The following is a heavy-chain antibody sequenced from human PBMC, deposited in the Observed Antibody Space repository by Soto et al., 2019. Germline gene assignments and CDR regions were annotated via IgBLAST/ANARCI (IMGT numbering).Heavy chain of an antibody. D-gene: IGHD3-9*01. V-gene: IGHV1-18*01. J-gene: IGHJ3*02. CDR3: ARDLWVLRYFDWLPTDAFDI. CDR1: GYTFTSYG. CDR2: ISAYNGNT. Sequence: ASVKVSCKASGYTFTSYGISWVRQAPGQGLEWMGWISAYNGNTNYAQKLQGRVTMTTDTSTSTAYMELRSLRSDDTAVYYCARDLWVLRYFDWLPTDAFDIWGQGTMVTVS.